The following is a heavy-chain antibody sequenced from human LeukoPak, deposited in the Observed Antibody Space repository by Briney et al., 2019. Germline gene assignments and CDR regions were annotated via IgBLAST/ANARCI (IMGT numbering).Heavy chain of an antibody. CDR2: ISLAGQT. J-gene: IGHJ4*02. D-gene: IGHD1-26*01. CDR3: RESGPFCPFGY. Sequence: MSSETLSLTCGVSGGSISGTNWWRWVRQPPGQGLEWIGEISLAGQTNYNPSLNGRVTMSLDKSSNQLSLHLTSVTAADTATYCSRESGPFCPFGYWGQGTLVIVSS. V-gene: IGHV4/OR15-8*02. CDR1: GGSISGTNW.